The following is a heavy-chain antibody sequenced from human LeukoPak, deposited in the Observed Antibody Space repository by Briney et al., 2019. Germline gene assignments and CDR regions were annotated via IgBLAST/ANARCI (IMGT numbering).Heavy chain of an antibody. D-gene: IGHD1-1*01. V-gene: IGHV3-7*01. Sequence: PGGSLRLSCAASGFTLSESWMTWVRQVPGLGLEWVAHINHEGGGIQYVDSVKGRFTISRDNAKGSMYLQMNSLRAEDTAIYHCATYINWVAGDVWGQGTTVIVSS. CDR3: ATYINWVAGDV. J-gene: IGHJ6*02. CDR2: INHEGGGI. CDR1: GFTLSESW.